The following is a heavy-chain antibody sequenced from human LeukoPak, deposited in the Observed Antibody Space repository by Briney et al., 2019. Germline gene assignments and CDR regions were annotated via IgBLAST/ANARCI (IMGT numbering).Heavy chain of an antibody. CDR2: IWYDGSNE. CDR1: GFTFSRYG. Sequence: PGGSLRLSCEASGFTFSRYGMHWVRQAPGKGLEWVAVIWYDGSNEYYADSVKGRFTIFRDNSKNTLHLQMNSLRAEDTAVYYCARPLVGDALDYWGQGTLVTVSS. V-gene: IGHV3-33*08. J-gene: IGHJ4*02. D-gene: IGHD1-26*01. CDR3: ARPLVGDALDY.